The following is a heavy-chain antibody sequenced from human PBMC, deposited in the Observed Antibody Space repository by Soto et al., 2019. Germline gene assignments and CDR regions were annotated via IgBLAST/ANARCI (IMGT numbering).Heavy chain of an antibody. CDR2: IYYSGST. V-gene: IGHV4-39*01. CDR1: GGSISSSSYY. J-gene: IGHJ5*02. Sequence: SETLSLTCTVSGGSISSSSYYWGWIRQPPGKGLEWIGSIYYSGSTYYNPSLKSRVTISVDTSKNQFSLKLSSVTAADTAVYYCARLSLRGYCSSTGCYGGWFDPWGQGTLVTVSS. D-gene: IGHD2-2*01. CDR3: ARLSLRGYCSSTGCYGGWFDP.